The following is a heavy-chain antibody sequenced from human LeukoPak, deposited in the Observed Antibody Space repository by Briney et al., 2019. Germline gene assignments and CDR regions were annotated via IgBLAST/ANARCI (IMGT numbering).Heavy chain of an antibody. V-gene: IGHV3-48*03. CDR2: ISSSGSTL. Sequence: GGSLRLSCAASGFTFSSYEMNWVRQAPGKGLEWVSYISSSGSTLYYADSVKGRFTISRDNAKNSLYLQMNSLRAGDTAVYYCAKPHFDDWGQGTLVTVSS. J-gene: IGHJ4*02. CDR1: GFTFSSYE. CDR3: AKPHFDD.